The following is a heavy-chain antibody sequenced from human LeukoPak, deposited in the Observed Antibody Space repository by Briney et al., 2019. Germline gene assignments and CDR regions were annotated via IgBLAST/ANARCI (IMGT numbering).Heavy chain of an antibody. J-gene: IGHJ4*02. D-gene: IGHD3-10*01. CDR2: ISSSSYI. V-gene: IGHV3-21*01. CDR3: ARSPRYGSGSYFDY. Sequence: PGGSLRLSCAASGFTFSSYWMSWVRQAPGKGLEWVSSISSSSYIYYADSVKGRFTISRDNAKNSLYLQMNSLRAEDTAVYYCARSPRYGSGSYFDYWGQGTLVTVSS. CDR1: GFTFSSYW.